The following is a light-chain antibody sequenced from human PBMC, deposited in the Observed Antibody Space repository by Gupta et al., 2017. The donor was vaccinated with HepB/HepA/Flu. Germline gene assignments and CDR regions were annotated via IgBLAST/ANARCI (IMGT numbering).Light chain of an antibody. J-gene: IGLJ2*01. CDR2: SNN. CDR3: AAGDDSRSGVV. Sequence: QSVLTQPHSASGTPGQRVTISCSGSSSNIGSNYVYWYHHLAGPSPNLLIYSNNRRPSGVPDRFSGSKSGTSASLAISGLRAEDEADYYCAAGDDSRSGVVFGGGTKLTVL. CDR1: SSNIGSNY. V-gene: IGLV1-47*02.